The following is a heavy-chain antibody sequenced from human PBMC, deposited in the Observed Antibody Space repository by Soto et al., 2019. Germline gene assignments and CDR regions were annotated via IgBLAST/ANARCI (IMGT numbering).Heavy chain of an antibody. J-gene: IGHJ4*02. CDR3: ARDPPLPAAMVD. CDR1: GGSISSSNW. V-gene: IGHV4-4*02. CDR2: IYHSGST. Sequence: QVQLQESGPGLVKPSGTLSLTCAVSGGSISSSNWWSWVRQPPGKGLEWIGEIYHSGSTNYNPSPKRRVTISVDKTKNQFSLKLSSVTAADTALYYCARDPPLPAAMVDWGQGTLVTVSS. D-gene: IGHD2-2*01.